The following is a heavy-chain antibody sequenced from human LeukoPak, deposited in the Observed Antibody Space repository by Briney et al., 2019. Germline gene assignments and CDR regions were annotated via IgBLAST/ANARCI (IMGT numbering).Heavy chain of an antibody. J-gene: IGHJ6*03. CDR2: INPNSGGT. CDR1: GYTFTGYY. CDR3: ASGGLLWFGERHYCYYYYMDV. V-gene: IGHV1-2*02. Sequence: ASVKVSCKASGYTFTGYYMHWVRQAPGQGLEWMGWINPNSGGTNYAQKFQGRVTMTRDTSISTAYMELSRLRSDDTAVYYCASGGLLWFGERHYCYYYYMDVWGKGTTVTISS. D-gene: IGHD3-10*01.